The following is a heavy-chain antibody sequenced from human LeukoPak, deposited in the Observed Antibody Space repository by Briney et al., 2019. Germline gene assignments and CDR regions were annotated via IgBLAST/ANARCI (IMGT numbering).Heavy chain of an antibody. D-gene: IGHD4-17*01. CDR3: ARDAYGDYVPAYFDY. V-gene: IGHV1-18*01. CDR1: GYTFTSYG. Sequence: GASVKVSCKASGYTFTSYGISWVRQAPGQGLEWMGWISAYNGNTNYAQKLQGRVTMTTDTSTSTAYMELRSLRSDDTAVYYCARDAYGDYVPAYFDYWGQGTLVTVSS. CDR2: ISAYNGNT. J-gene: IGHJ4*02.